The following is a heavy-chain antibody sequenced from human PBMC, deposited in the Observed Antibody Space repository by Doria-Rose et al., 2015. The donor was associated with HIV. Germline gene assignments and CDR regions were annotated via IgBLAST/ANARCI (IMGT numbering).Heavy chain of an antibody. CDR1: GFTFRNYG. CDR3: ARVGRATVSYYYYGMDV. Sequence: LVQSGGGVVQPGRSLRLSCAAAGFTFRNYGMHWVRQAPGKGLEWVAVISYDGSNKHYADSAKGRFTISRDNSKNTLYLQMNNLRAEDTALYYCARVGRATVSYYYYGMDVWGQGTTVTVSS. V-gene: IGHV3-30*03. J-gene: IGHJ6*02. CDR2: ISYDGSNK. D-gene: IGHD4-4*01.